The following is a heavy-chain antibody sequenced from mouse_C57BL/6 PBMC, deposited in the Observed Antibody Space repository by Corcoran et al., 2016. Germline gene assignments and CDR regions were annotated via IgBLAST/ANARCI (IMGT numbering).Heavy chain of an antibody. V-gene: IGHV1-75*01. Sequence: QVQLQQSGPELVKPGASVKISCKASGYTFTDYYINWVKQRPGQGLEWIGWIFPGSGSTYYNEKFKGKATLTVDKSSSTAYILLSSLTSEDSAVYFCARQGGLGPWFAYWGQGTLVTVSA. J-gene: IGHJ3*01. CDR3: ARQGGLGPWFAY. D-gene: IGHD4-1*01. CDR1: GYTFTDYY. CDR2: IFPGSGST.